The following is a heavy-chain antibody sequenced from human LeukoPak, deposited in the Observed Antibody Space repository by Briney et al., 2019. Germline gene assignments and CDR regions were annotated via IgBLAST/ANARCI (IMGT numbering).Heavy chain of an antibody. CDR2: IHGRGAT. V-gene: IGHV4-4*07. CDR3: AREDSAAYCTSANCLGFDY. CDR1: GASIINYH. J-gene: IGHJ4*02. Sequence: PSETLSLTCTVSGASIINYHWSWIRQSAGKGLEWIGRIHGRGATDYSPSLRSRVSISLDKSKSRFSLKLSFVTAADTAIYYCAREDSAAYCTSANCLGFDYWGQGSLVIVSP. D-gene: IGHD2-2*01.